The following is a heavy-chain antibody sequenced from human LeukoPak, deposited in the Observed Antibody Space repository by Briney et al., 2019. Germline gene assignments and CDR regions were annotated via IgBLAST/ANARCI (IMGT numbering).Heavy chain of an antibody. J-gene: IGHJ6*03. CDR3: ARGGRYCSSTSCYNYYYYMDV. D-gene: IGHD2-2*02. CDR1: GDSVSSNSAA. CDR2: TYYRSKLYN. Sequence: SQTLSLTCAISGDSVSSNSAAWNWIRQSPSRGLEWLGRTYYRSKLYNDYAVSVKSRITINPDTSKNQFSLQLNSVTPEDTAVYYCARGGRYCSSTSCYNYYYYMDVWGKGTTVTVSS. V-gene: IGHV6-1*01.